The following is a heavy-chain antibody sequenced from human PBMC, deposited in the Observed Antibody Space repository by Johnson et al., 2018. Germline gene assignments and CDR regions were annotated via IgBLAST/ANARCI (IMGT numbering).Heavy chain of an antibody. CDR1: GVTLSTSI. CDR3: AREAYSSGRAGIFHI. J-gene: IGHJ3*02. V-gene: IGHV3-30*03. Sequence: QEQLVESGGGVVQPGTSLRLSCGVSGVTLSTSIMHWVRQAPGTGLEWVALISHNEIDKQYGDSAKDRFTISRDISKNTVYLQMNSRRVEATAVYDCAREAYSSGRAGIFHIWGQGTMVTVSS. D-gene: IGHD6-19*01. CDR2: ISHNEIDK.